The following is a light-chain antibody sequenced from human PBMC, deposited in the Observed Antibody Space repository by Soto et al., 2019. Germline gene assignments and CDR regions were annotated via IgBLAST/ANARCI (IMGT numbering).Light chain of an antibody. CDR2: GAS. Sequence: EIVLTQSPGTLSLSPGERATLSCRASQSVSRTYMAWYQQKPGQAPRLLIYGASNRATGIPDRYSGSGSGTGFNLTIGGLETEDFAVYYCQQYGSSPQTFGQGTRLEIK. V-gene: IGKV3-20*01. J-gene: IGKJ2*01. CDR3: QQYGSSPQT. CDR1: QSVSRTY.